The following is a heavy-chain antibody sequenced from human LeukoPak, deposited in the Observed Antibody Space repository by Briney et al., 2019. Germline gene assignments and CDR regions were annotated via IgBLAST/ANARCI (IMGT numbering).Heavy chain of an antibody. V-gene: IGHV3-33*01. CDR2: IRYDGTNK. D-gene: IGHD5-12*01. J-gene: IGHJ4*02. CDR1: GFTFSTYG. CDR3: ARDAYSGYEVDY. Sequence: GRSLRLSCAASGFTFSTYGMHWVRQAPDKGLEWVAVIRYDGTNKYYADSVKGRFTISRDNSKNTVYLQMNSPRAEDTAVYYCARDAYSGYEVDYWGQGTLVTVSS.